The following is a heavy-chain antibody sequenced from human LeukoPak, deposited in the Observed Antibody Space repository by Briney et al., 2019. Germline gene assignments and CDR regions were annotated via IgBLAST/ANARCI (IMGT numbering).Heavy chain of an antibody. Sequence: SVKVSCKASGGTFSSYAISWVRQAPGQGLGWMGRIIPIFGIANYAQKFQGRVTITADKSTSTAYMELSSLRSEDTAVYYCASSPETRWGYCGGGSCYSVLWYWGQGTLVTVSS. CDR2: IIPIFGIA. CDR1: GGTFSSYA. CDR3: ASSPETRWGYCGGGSCYSVLWY. V-gene: IGHV1-69*04. D-gene: IGHD2-15*01. J-gene: IGHJ4*02.